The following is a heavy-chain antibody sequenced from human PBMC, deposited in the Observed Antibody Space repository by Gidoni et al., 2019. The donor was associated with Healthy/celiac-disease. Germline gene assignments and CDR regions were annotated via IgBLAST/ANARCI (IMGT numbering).Heavy chain of an antibody. D-gene: IGHD1-26*01. V-gene: IGHV1-69*04. CDR2: IIPILGIA. J-gene: IGHJ4*02. CDR1: GGTFSSYA. Sequence: QVQLGQAGAGVKKPGSSLRVSCKASGGTFSSYAISWVRQAPGQGLEWMGRIIPILGIATYAHKFQGRVTITAAKSTSTAYMELSSLSSEDTAVYYCARASGSYYGFDYWGQGTLVTVSS. CDR3: ARASGSYYGFDY.